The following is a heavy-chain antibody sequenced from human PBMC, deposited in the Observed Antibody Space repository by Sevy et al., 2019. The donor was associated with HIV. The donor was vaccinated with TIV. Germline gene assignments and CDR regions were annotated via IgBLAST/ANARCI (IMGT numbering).Heavy chain of an antibody. CDR3: ARRYSSSSPYYYYYYMDV. CDR1: GGSISSYY. V-gene: IGHV4-59*01. Sequence: SETLSLTCTVSGGSISSYYWSWIRQPPGKGLESIGYIYYSGSTNYNPFLKSRVTISVDTSKNQFSLKLSSVTAADTAVYYCARRYSSSSPYYYYYYMDVWGKGTTVTVSS. J-gene: IGHJ6*03. CDR2: IYYSGST. D-gene: IGHD6-6*01.